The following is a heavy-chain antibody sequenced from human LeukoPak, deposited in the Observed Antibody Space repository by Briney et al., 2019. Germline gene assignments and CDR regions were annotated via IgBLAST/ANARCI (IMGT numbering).Heavy chain of an antibody. Sequence: GASVKVSCKASGYTFTSYYMHWVRPAPGQGLEWMGIINPSGGSTSYAQKFQGRVTMTRDTSTSTVYMELSSLRSEDTAVYYCARALAVAGPDYWGQGTLVTVSS. CDR3: ARALAVAGPDY. CDR1: GYTFTSYY. D-gene: IGHD6-19*01. J-gene: IGHJ4*02. V-gene: IGHV1-46*01. CDR2: INPSGGST.